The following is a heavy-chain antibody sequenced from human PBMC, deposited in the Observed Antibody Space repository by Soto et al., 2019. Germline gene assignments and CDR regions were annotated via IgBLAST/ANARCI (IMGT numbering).Heavy chain of an antibody. CDR1: GGSFSGYY. CDR3: ARSITMIVVVQGCLDY. V-gene: IGHV4-34*01. CDR2: INHSGST. Sequence: SETLSLTCAVYGGSFSGYYWSWIRQPPGKGLEWIGEINHSGSTNYNPSLKSRVTISVDTSKNQFSLKLSSVTAANTAVYYCARSITMIVVVQGCLDYWGQGTLVTVFS. D-gene: IGHD3-22*01. J-gene: IGHJ4*02.